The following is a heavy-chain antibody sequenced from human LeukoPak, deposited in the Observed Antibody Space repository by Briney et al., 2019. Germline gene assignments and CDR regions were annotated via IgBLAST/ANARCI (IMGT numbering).Heavy chain of an antibody. CDR2: IYYSGST. D-gene: IGHD3-22*01. CDR3: ASRYYDSSGYYDTDY. V-gene: IGHV4-59*12. CDR1: GGSISSYY. Sequence: SETLFLTCTVSGGSISSYYWSWIRQPPGKGLEWIGYIYYSGSTNYNPSLKSRVTISVDTSKNQFSLKLSSVTAADTAVYYCASRYYDSSGYYDTDYWGQGTLVTVSS. J-gene: IGHJ4*02.